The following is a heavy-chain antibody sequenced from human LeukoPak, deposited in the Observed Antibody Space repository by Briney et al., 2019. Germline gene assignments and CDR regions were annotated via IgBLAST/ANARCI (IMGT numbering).Heavy chain of an antibody. CDR1: GFTFSSYA. J-gene: IGHJ4*02. D-gene: IGHD6-13*01. CDR2: ISGSGGST. Sequence: TGGSLRLSSAASGFTFSSYAMSWVRQAPGKGLEWVSAISGSGGSTYYADSVKGRFTISRDNSKNTLYLQMNSLRAEDTAVYYCAKEAAFGYSSSWYYFDYWGQGTLVTVSS. V-gene: IGHV3-23*01. CDR3: AKEAAFGYSSSWYYFDY.